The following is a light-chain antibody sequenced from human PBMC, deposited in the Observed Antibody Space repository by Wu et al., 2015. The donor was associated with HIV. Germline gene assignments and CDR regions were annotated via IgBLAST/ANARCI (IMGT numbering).Light chain of an antibody. V-gene: IGKV1-8*01. CDR2: AAS. CDR3: QQYFSYPWT. CDR1: QGISNF. J-gene: IGKJ1*01. Sequence: AIRITQSPSSLSASTGDRVTITCRASQGISNFLAWYQQKPGKAPNLLIYAASSLQSGVPSRFSGNESGTHFTLTISCLQSEDFATYYCQQYFSYPWTFGQGTKVEIK.